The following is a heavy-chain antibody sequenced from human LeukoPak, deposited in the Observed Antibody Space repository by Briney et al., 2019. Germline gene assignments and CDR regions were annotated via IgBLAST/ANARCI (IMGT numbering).Heavy chain of an antibody. V-gene: IGHV3-74*01. J-gene: IGHJ4*02. CDR1: GFTFSSYW. CDR3: AKGLTIFGVVTDPLDY. D-gene: IGHD3-3*01. CDR2: INSDGSTT. Sequence: GGSLRLSCAASGFTFSSYWMHWVRQAPGKGLVWVSRINSDGSTTNYADYVKGRFTISRDNAKNTLYLQMNSLRAEDTAVYYCAKGLTIFGVVTDPLDYWGQGTLVTVSS.